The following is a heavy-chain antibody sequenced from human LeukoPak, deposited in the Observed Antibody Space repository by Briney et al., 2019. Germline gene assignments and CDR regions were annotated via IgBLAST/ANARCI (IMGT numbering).Heavy chain of an antibody. V-gene: IGHV4-38-2*02. CDR2: INHSGST. J-gene: IGHJ4*02. CDR3: ARVTGYMIEDYFDY. CDR1: GYSISSGYY. Sequence: SETLSLTCTVSGYSISSGYYWSWIRQPPGKGLEWIGEINHSGSTNYNPSLKSRVTISVKTSKNQFSLKLSSVTAADTAVYYCARVTGYMIEDYFDYWGQGTLVTVSS. D-gene: IGHD3-22*01.